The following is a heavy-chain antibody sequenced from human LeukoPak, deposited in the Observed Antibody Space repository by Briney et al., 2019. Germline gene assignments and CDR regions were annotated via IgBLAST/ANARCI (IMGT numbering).Heavy chain of an antibody. Sequence: GGSLRLSCAASGVAFSTYGMHWVRQAPGKGLEWVAFIQFDGSDKFYADSVKGRFTISRDNSKNTLYLQMNSLRTDDTAIYYCAEDQQLEPFHYWGRGTLVTVSS. CDR3: AEDQQLEPFHY. V-gene: IGHV3-30*02. CDR2: IQFDGSDK. D-gene: IGHD1-1*01. J-gene: IGHJ4*02. CDR1: GVAFSTYG.